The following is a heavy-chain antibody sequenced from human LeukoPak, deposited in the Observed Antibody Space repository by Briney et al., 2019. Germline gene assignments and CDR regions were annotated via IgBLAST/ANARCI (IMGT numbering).Heavy chain of an antibody. V-gene: IGHV3-23*01. D-gene: IGHD5-18*01. CDR2: ISGSGGST. Sequence: GGSLRLSCAASGFTFSSYAMSWVRQAPGKGLEWVSAISGSGGSTYYADSVKGRFTISRDNSKNTLYLQMNSLRAEDTAVYYCAKVLLSYSYGYCFDYWGQGTLVTVSS. CDR1: GFTFSSYA. J-gene: IGHJ4*02. CDR3: AKVLLSYSYGYCFDY.